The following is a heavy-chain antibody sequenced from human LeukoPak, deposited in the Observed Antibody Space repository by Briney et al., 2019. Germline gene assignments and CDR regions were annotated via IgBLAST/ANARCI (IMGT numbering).Heavy chain of an antibody. CDR3: ARDSSWAFEY. J-gene: IGHJ4*02. Sequence: SETLSLTCAVYGGSFSGYYWSWIRHPPGKGLEWIGEINHSGSTNYNPSLKSRVTISVDTSKNQLSLKLSAVTAADTAVYYCARDSSWAFEYWGQGTLVTVSS. V-gene: IGHV4-34*01. CDR1: GGSFSGYY. CDR2: INHSGST. D-gene: IGHD6-13*01.